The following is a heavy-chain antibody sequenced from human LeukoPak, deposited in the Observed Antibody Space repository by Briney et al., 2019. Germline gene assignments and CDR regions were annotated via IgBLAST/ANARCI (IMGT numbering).Heavy chain of an antibody. J-gene: IGHJ5*02. D-gene: IGHD1-14*01. CDR2: INPSGDGT. V-gene: IGHV1-46*01. CDR3: AKETPNTGWFDP. Sequence: GAPVKASCKASGYTFSGYYMHWVRQAPGQGLEWMGVINPSGDGTNYPQRFQGRVTLTRDTSTSTVYMELSSLRSEDTAIYYCAKETPNTGWFDPWGQGTLVTVSS. CDR1: GYTFSGYY.